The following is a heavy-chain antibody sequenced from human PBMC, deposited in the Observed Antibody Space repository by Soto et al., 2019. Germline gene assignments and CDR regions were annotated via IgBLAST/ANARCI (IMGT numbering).Heavy chain of an antibody. V-gene: IGHV3-9*01. J-gene: IGHJ6*03. CDR2: ITWHSGTI. CDR1: GFTFDQYT. Sequence: EVQLVESGGGLVQPGRSLRLACAASGFTFDQYTMHWVRQAPGKGLEGVSSITWHSGTIGYADSVKGRFTISRDNSKKPLYLQMNSLRGEDTALYYCAKEMVTFGDMTYYYRDVWGNGTTVTVSS. D-gene: IGHD3-16*01. CDR3: AKEMVTFGDMTYYYRDV.